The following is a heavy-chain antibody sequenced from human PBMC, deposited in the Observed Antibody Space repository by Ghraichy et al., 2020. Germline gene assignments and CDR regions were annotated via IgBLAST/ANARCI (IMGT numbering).Heavy chain of an antibody. CDR2: IYHSGST. J-gene: IGHJ4*02. D-gene: IGHD3-3*01. Sequence: SETLSLTCAVSGGSISSSNWWSWVRQPPGKGLEWIGEIYHSGSTNYNPSLKSQVTISVDKSKNQFSLKLSSVTAADTAVYYCARWTRGYDFWSGYYRFDYWGQGTLVTVSS. V-gene: IGHV4-4*02. CDR1: GGSISSSNW. CDR3: ARWTRGYDFWSGYYRFDY.